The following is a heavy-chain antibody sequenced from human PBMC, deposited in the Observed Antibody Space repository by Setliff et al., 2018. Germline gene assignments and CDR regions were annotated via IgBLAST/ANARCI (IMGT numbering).Heavy chain of an antibody. D-gene: IGHD6-6*01. Sequence: SETLSLTCTVSGGSISTTNYFWGWIRQPPGGGLEWIGILYYTGATHYNPSLKSRVTISVDTPNNQFSLKLSSVTAADTAVFYCARGYAARVGFGNWFDPWGQGTLVTVSS. CDR2: LYYTGAT. CDR3: ARGYAARVGFGNWFDP. J-gene: IGHJ5*02. V-gene: IGHV4-39*07. CDR1: GGSISTTNYF.